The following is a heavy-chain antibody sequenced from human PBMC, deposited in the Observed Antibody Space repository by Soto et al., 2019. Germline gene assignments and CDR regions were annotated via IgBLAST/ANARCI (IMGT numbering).Heavy chain of an antibody. Sequence: DVQLVESGGGLVQPGRSLRLSCAASGFTFDDYAMHWVRQAPGKGLEWVSGISWNSGSIGYADSVKGRFTISRDNAKNSLYLQMNSLRAEDTALYYCAKDSFSPSAEGYYGMDVWGQGTTVTVSS. J-gene: IGHJ6*02. D-gene: IGHD6-19*01. CDR3: AKDSFSPSAEGYYGMDV. CDR1: GFTFDDYA. CDR2: ISWNSGSI. V-gene: IGHV3-9*01.